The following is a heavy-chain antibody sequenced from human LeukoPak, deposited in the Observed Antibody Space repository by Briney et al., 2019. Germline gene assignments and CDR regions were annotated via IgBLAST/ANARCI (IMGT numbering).Heavy chain of an antibody. Sequence: QPGGSLRLSCAASGFTFSSYGMHWVRQAPGKGLEWVAVISYDGSNKYYADSVKGRFTISRDNSKSTLYLQMNSLRAEDTAVYYCAKESTNEVYYYYGMDVWGQGTTVTVSS. CDR1: GFTFSSYG. J-gene: IGHJ6*02. CDR2: ISYDGSNK. D-gene: IGHD1-1*01. V-gene: IGHV3-30*18. CDR3: AKESTNEVYYYYGMDV.